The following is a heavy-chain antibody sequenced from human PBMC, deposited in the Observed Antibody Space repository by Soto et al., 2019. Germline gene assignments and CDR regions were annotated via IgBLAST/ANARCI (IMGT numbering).Heavy chain of an antibody. J-gene: IGHJ5*02. Sequence: QVQLQESGPGLVKPSQTLSLTCTVSGGSISSGGYYWSWIRQHPGKGLEWIGYIYYSGSTYYNPSLTSRVTIAVDTSKNQFSLKLSSVTAADTAVYYCARYIAARPKWFDPWGQGTLVTVSS. CDR3: ARYIAARPKWFDP. V-gene: IGHV4-31*03. D-gene: IGHD6-6*01. CDR2: IYYSGST. CDR1: GGSISSGGYY.